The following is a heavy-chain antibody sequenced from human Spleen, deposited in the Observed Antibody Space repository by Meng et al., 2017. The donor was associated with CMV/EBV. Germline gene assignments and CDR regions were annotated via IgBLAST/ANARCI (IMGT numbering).Heavy chain of an antibody. D-gene: IGHD2-2*01. CDR2: VNPNSGGT. CDR1: GYTFSNYG. J-gene: IGHJ4*02. Sequence: QVQLVQSGTEVKKPGASVKVSCKASGYTFSNYGISWVRQAPGQGLEWMGWVNPNSGGTNYAQKFQGRVTMTRDTSISTAYMELSRLRSDDTAVYYCARDCSSTSCFGDYWGQGTLVTVSS. V-gene: IGHV1-2*02. CDR3: ARDCSSTSCFGDY.